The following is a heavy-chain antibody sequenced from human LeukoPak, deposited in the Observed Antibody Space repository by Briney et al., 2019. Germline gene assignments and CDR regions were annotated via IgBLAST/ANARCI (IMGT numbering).Heavy chain of an antibody. CDR3: ARDVYCGGDCSYFDS. J-gene: IGHJ4*02. D-gene: IGHD2-21*02. V-gene: IGHV4-59*01. CDR2: MYYSGST. Sequence: PSETLSLTCTVSGGSLSSYYWSWIRQPPGKGLEWIGYMYYSGSTRYNPSLKSRVTISVDTSKNQFSLKLSSVTAADTAVYYCARDVYCGGDCSYFDSWGQGTLVVVSS. CDR1: GGSLSSYY.